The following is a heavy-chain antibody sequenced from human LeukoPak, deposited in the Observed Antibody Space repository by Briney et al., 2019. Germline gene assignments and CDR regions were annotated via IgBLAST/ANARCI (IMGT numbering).Heavy chain of an antibody. CDR2: LNEDGSEK. CDR1: GFTFSSHW. Sequence: PGGSLRLSCAASGFTFSSHWMSWVRQAPGKGLEWVANLNEDGSEKYYVDSVKGRFNISRDNAKNSLYLQMNSLRAEDTAVYYCASRPTYCTIDVCYRRWYYWGQGTLVTVSS. D-gene: IGHD2-8*01. V-gene: IGHV3-7*01. CDR3: ASRPTYCTIDVCYRRWYY. J-gene: IGHJ4*02.